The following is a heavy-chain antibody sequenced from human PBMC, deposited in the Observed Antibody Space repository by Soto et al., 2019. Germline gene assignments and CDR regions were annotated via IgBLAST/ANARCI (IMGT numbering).Heavy chain of an antibody. D-gene: IGHD3-16*02. CDR1: GGSILNGGHY. Sequence: PSETLSLTCTVSGGSILNGGHYWTWIRQHPGKGLEWIGRIFFSGNTHYNPALKSRLTFSLDTAKNQFSLKLTSVTAADTAVYYCARAGVMITFGGVIPYWGQGTLVTVSS. CDR2: IFFSGNT. CDR3: ARAGVMITFGGVIPY. J-gene: IGHJ4*02. V-gene: IGHV4-31*03.